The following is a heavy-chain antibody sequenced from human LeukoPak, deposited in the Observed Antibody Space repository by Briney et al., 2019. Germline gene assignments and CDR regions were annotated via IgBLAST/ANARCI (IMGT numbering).Heavy chain of an antibody. D-gene: IGHD6-19*01. V-gene: IGHV3-48*01. Sequence: PGGSLRLSCAASGFTFSSYSMNWVCQAPGKGLEWVSYISTSSSTIYYADSVKGRFTISRDNAKNSLYVQMNSLRAEDTAVYYCARDRSSGWPGIFDYWGQGTLVTVSS. CDR3: ARDRSSGWPGIFDY. CDR2: ISTSSSTI. CDR1: GFTFSSYS. J-gene: IGHJ4*02.